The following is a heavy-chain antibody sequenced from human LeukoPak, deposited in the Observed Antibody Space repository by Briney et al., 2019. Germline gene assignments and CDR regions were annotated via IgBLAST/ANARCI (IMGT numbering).Heavy chain of an antibody. CDR3: ATVEMATGKADY. CDR1: GGSISCYY. D-gene: IGHD5-24*01. Sequence: SETLSLTCTVSGGSISCYYWSWLRQPPGKGLEWIGYIYYSGSTNYNPSLKSRVTISVDTSKNQFSLKLSSVTAADTAVYYCATVEMATGKADYWGQGTLVTVSS. J-gene: IGHJ4*02. V-gene: IGHV4-59*01. CDR2: IYYSGST.